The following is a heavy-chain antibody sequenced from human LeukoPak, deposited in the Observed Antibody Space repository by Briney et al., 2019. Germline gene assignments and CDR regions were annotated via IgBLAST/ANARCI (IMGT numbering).Heavy chain of an antibody. Sequence: ETLSLTCTVLGGPLSCLYWGWVWQPPGKGLEWIGYIYYSGSTHYKPTLKSRVTISVDTSKNQFSLKMSSVTAAVTAVYYCARTTEGGYTYDYFYYYYMDVWGKGTTVTISS. J-gene: IGHJ6*03. CDR3: ARTTEGGYTYDYFYYYYMDV. D-gene: IGHD5-18*01. CDR2: IYYSGST. CDR1: GGPLSCLY. V-gene: IGHV4-59*01.